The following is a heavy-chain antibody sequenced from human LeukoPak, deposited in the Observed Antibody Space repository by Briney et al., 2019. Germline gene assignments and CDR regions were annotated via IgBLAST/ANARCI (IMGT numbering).Heavy chain of an antibody. CDR3: ARTLYCIGATCYSPELFHS. J-gene: IGHJ4*02. D-gene: IGHD2-15*01. CDR1: GGSFSGYY. Sequence: PSETLSLTCAVYGGSFSGYYWSWIRQPPGKGLEWIGEINHSGSTNYNPSLKSRVTISVDTSMNQFSLKLTSLTAADTAVYYSARTLYCIGATCYSPELFHSWGQGTLVTVSS. CDR2: INHSGST. V-gene: IGHV4-34*01.